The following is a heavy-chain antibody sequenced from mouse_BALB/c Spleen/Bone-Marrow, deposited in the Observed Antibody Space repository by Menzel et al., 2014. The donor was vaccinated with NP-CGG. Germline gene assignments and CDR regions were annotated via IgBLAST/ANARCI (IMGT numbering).Heavy chain of an antibody. Sequence: EVKLMESGPELVKPGASVKMSCKASGYTFTSYVMHWVKQKPGQGLEWIGYINPYNDGTKYNEKFKGKATLTSDKSSSTAYMELSSLTSEDSAVYYCARGDYYGYAYYAMDYWGQGTSVTVSS. V-gene: IGHV1-14*01. CDR2: INPYNDGT. CDR3: ARGDYYGYAYYAMDY. D-gene: IGHD2-2*01. CDR1: GYTFTSYV. J-gene: IGHJ4*01.